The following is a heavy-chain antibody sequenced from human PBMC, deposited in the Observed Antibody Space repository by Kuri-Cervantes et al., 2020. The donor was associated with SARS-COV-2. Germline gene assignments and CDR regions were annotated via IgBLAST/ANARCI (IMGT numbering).Heavy chain of an antibody. CDR2: ISYDGSNK. Sequence: GESLKISCAASGFTFSRYAMHWVRQAPGKGLEWVAVISYDGSNKVTTASGKCRFTISRDHSQNTLYLQMKSLRTEDTALYYCARDRVGVHVSWGQGTMVTVSS. CDR3: ARDRVGVHVS. D-gene: IGHD2-21*01. J-gene: IGHJ5*02. CDR1: GFTFSRYA. V-gene: IGHV3-30-3*01.